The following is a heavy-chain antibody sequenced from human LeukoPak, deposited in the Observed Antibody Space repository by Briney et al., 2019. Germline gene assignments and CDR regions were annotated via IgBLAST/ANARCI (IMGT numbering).Heavy chain of an antibody. V-gene: IGHV3-23*01. Sequence: PGGSLRLSCAASGFTFSSHGMSWVRQAPGKGLEWVSAISGSGGSTYYADSVKGRFTISRDNSKNTLYLQMNSLRAEDTAVYYCAKFFRRYYDSSGYKVPSNWFDPWGQGTLVTVSS. D-gene: IGHD3-22*01. CDR2: ISGSGGST. CDR3: AKFFRRYYDSSGYKVPSNWFDP. J-gene: IGHJ5*02. CDR1: GFTFSSHG.